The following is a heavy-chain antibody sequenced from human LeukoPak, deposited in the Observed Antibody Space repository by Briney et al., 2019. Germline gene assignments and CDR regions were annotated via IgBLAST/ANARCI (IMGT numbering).Heavy chain of an antibody. CDR3: ARVSGGTYYFDY. Sequence: PSETLSLTCTVSGGSISSGGYYWSWIRQHPGKGLEWIGYIYYSGSTYYNPSLKSRVTISVDTSKNQFSLKLSSVTAADTAVYYCARVSGGTYYFDYWGQGTLVTVSS. J-gene: IGHJ4*02. D-gene: IGHD3-10*01. CDR1: GGSISSGGYY. CDR2: IYYSGST. V-gene: IGHV4-31*03.